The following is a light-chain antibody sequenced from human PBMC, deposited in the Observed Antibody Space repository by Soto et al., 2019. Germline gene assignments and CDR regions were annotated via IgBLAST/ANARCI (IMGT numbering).Light chain of an antibody. J-gene: IGLJ2*01. CDR1: SSDVGGYNF. Sequence: QSALTQPPSASGSPGQSVTISCTGTSSDVGGYNFVSWYQQHPGKAPKVLIYEVTKRPSGVPDRFSGSKSGNTASLTVSGLQADDEADYFCSSYGGTISKVFGGGTKLTVL. CDR2: EVT. CDR3: SSYGGTISKV. V-gene: IGLV2-8*01.